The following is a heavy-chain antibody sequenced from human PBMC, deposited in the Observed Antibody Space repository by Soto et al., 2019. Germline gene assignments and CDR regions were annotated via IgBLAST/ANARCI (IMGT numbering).Heavy chain of an antibody. V-gene: IGHV4-59*01. Sequence: QVQLQESGPGLVKPSETLSLTCTVSGGSISSYYWSWIRQPPGKGLEWIGYIYYSGSTNYNPSLKSRVPISVDTSKNQFSLKLSSVNAADTAVYFCARSPDWGCDCSLDYWGQGTLVTVSS. CDR3: ARSPDWGCDCSLDY. CDR2: IYYSGST. CDR1: GGSISSYY. J-gene: IGHJ4*02. D-gene: IGHD2-21*01.